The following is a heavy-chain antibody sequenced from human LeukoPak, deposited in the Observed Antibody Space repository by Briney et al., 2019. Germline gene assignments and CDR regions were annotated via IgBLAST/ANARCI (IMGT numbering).Heavy chain of an antibody. J-gene: IGHJ5*02. Sequence: PGGSLRLSCAASGFTFSSYGMSWVRQAPGKGLEWVSAISGSGGSTYYADSVKGRFTISRDNSKNTLYLQVNSLRAEDTAVYYCAKGLAAAGNWFDPWGQGTLVTVSS. CDR1: GFTFSSYG. D-gene: IGHD6-13*01. CDR2: ISGSGGST. V-gene: IGHV3-23*01. CDR3: AKGLAAAGNWFDP.